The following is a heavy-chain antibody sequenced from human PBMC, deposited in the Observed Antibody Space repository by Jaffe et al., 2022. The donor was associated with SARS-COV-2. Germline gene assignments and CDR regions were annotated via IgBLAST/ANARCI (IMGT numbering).Heavy chain of an antibody. J-gene: IGHJ3*02. Sequence: QVQLVQSGAEVKKPGSSVKVSCKASGGTFSSYTISWVRQAPGQGLEWMGRIIPILGIANYAQKFQGRVTITADKSTSTAYMELSSLRSEDTAVYYCASWVGPLNAFDIWGQGTMVTVSS. CDR1: GGTFSSYT. CDR3: ASWVGPLNAFDI. V-gene: IGHV1-69*02. D-gene: IGHD7-27*01. CDR2: IIPILGIA.